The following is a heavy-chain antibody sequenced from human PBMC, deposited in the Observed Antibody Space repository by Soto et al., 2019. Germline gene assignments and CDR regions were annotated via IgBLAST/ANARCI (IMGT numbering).Heavy chain of an antibody. Sequence: QVQLVESGGGVVQPGRSLRLSCAASGFTFSSYAMHWVRQAPGKGLEWVPVISYDGSNKYYADSVKGRFTISRDNSKNTLYLQMNSLRAEDTAVYYCAREHRRWLQTPYFDYWGQGTLVTVSS. CDR3: AREHRRWLQTPYFDY. J-gene: IGHJ4*02. CDR2: ISYDGSNK. CDR1: GFTFSSYA. V-gene: IGHV3-30-3*01. D-gene: IGHD5-12*01.